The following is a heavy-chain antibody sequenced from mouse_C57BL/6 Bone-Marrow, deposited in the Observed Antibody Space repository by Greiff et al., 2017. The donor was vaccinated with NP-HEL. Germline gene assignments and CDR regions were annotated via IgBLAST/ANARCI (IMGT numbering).Heavy chain of an antibody. V-gene: IGHV1-81*01. CDR1: GYTFTSYG. J-gene: IGHJ3*01. Sequence: VQLQESGAELARPGASVKLSCKASGYTFTSYGISWVKQRTGKGLEWIGAIYPRSGNTYYNEKFKGKATLTADKSSSTAYMELRSLTSEDSAVYFCALYYGSNLAYWGQGTLVTVSA. CDR2: IYPRSGNT. CDR3: ALYYGSNLAY. D-gene: IGHD1-1*01.